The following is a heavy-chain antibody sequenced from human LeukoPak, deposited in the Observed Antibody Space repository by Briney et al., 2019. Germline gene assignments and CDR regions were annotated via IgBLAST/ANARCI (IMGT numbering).Heavy chain of an antibody. D-gene: IGHD2-2*01. Sequence: SETLSLTCTVFGGSISSSSYYWGWIRQPPGKGLEWIGSIYYSGSTYYNPSLKSRVTISVDRSKNQFSLKLSSVTAADTAVYYCASGGTSYEYFDLWGRGTLVTVSS. J-gene: IGHJ2*01. CDR1: GGSISSSSYY. CDR2: IYYSGST. CDR3: ASGGTSYEYFDL. V-gene: IGHV4-39*07.